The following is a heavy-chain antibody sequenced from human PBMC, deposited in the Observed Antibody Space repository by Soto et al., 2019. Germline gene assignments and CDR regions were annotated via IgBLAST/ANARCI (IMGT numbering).Heavy chain of an antibody. CDR1: GFTFSSYS. J-gene: IGHJ4*02. CDR2: VGGGGDNT. CDR3: AKRDSCSGRSPTLLNY. Sequence: EVQLLESGGGLVQPGGSLRLSCAASGFTFSSYSMNWVRQAPGKGLEWVASVGGGGDNTFYADSVKGRFTISRDDSQNTLYLQMNSLRAEDTAVYCCAKRDSCSGRSPTLLNYWGQGTLVTVSS. V-gene: IGHV3-23*01. D-gene: IGHD3-10*02.